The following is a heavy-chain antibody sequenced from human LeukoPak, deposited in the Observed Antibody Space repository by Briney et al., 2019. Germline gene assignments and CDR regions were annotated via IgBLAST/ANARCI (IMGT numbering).Heavy chain of an antibody. CDR2: IHYSGTTT. Sequence: SETLSLTCTVSGGSISPYYWSWLRQTPGKGLKWIGYIHYSGTTTNYNPSLKSRVTISVDTSKNQFSLKLSSVTAAETAVYYCARVGDWNDLVYWGQGTLVTVSS. J-gene: IGHJ4*02. V-gene: IGHV4-59*01. CDR1: GGSISPYY. CDR3: ARVGDWNDLVY. D-gene: IGHD1-1*01.